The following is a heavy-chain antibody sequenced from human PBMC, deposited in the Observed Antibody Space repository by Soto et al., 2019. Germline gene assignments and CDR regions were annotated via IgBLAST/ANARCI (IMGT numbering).Heavy chain of an antibody. CDR1: GFTFSSYS. CDR2: ISSSSSTI. J-gene: IGHJ5*02. Sequence: PGGSLRLSCAGSGFTFSSYSMNWVRQAPGKGLEWVSYISSSSSTIYYADSVKGRFTISRDNAKNSLYLQMNSLRAEDTAVYYRARSYYYDSSGSLNWFDPWGQGTLVTVSS. V-gene: IGHV3-48*01. D-gene: IGHD3-22*01. CDR3: ARSYYYDSSGSLNWFDP.